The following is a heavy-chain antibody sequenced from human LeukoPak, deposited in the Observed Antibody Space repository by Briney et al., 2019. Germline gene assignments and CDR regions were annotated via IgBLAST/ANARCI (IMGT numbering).Heavy chain of an antibody. CDR2: ISSSSNYI. D-gene: IGHD4-4*01. CDR1: GFTFSSYN. Sequence: GGSLRLSCAASGFTFSSYNMNWVRQAPGKGLEWVPSISSSSNYIYYADSLKGRFTISRDNAKNSLYLQMNSLRAEDTAVYYCARPKRAYSNHDAFDIWGQGTMVTVSS. J-gene: IGHJ3*02. V-gene: IGHV3-21*01. CDR3: ARPKRAYSNHDAFDI.